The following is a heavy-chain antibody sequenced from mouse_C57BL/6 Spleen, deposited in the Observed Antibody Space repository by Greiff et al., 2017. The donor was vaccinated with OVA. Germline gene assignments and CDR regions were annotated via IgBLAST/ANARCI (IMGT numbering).Heavy chain of an antibody. J-gene: IGHJ3*01. V-gene: IGHV5-17*01. D-gene: IGHD4-1*02. CDR2: ISSGSSTI. CDR3: AKGQLGAWFAY. CDR1: GFTFSDYG. Sequence: EVMLVESGGGLVKPGGSLKLSCAASGFTFSDYGMHWVRQAPEKGLEWVAYISSGSSTIYYADTVKGRFTISRDNAKNTLFLQMTSLRSEDTAMYYCAKGQLGAWFAYWGQGTLVTVSA.